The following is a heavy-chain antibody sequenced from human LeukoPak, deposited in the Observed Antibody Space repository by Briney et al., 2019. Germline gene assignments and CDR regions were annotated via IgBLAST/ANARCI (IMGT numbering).Heavy chain of an antibody. CDR2: IYHSGST. D-gene: IGHD3-10*01. Sequence: SQTLSLTCAVSGGSISSGGYSWSWIRQPPGKGLEWIGYIYHSGSTYYNPSLKSRVTISVDRSKNQFSLKLSSVTAADTAVYYCARDKYYGSGSYPHSFDYWGQGTLVTVSS. V-gene: IGHV4-30-2*01. CDR1: GGSISSGGYS. CDR3: ARDKYYGSGSYPHSFDY. J-gene: IGHJ4*02.